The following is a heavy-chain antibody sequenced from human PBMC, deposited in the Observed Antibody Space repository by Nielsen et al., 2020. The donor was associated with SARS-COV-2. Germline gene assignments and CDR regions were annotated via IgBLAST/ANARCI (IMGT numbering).Heavy chain of an antibody. Sequence: ASVKVSCKASGYTFTNYAMSWVRQAPGQGLEWMGWINTKTGNPTYAQGFTGRFVFSLDTSVSTAYLQISSLKAEDTAVYYCAREGYFDYWGQGTLVTVSS. J-gene: IGHJ4*02. V-gene: IGHV7-4-1*02. CDR2: INTKTGNP. CDR1: GYTFTNYA. CDR3: AREGYFDY.